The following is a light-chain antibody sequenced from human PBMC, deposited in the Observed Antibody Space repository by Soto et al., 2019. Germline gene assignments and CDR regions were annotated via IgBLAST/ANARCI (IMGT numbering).Light chain of an antibody. J-gene: IGLJ3*02. V-gene: IGLV8-61*01. CDR3: VLFMGNAKWV. Sequence: QTVVTQEPSLSVSPGGTVTVTCGLTSGSVSAAFYPSWFQQTPGQAPRTLIYSTSVRSSGVPDRFSGSILGNKAALTITGAQADDESDYYCVLFMGNAKWVFGGGTKRTVL. CDR1: SGSVSAAFY. CDR2: STS.